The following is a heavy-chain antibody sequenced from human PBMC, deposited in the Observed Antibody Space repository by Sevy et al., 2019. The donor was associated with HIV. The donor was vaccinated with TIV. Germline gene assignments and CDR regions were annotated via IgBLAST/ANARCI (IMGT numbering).Heavy chain of an antibody. CDR2: ISAYNGNT. CDR3: ARGEDRGVIITRFDFDY. D-gene: IGHD3-10*01. V-gene: IGHV1-18*01. CDR1: GYTFTSYG. Sequence: ASVKVSCKASGYTFTSYGISWVRQAPGQGLEWMGWISAYNGNTNYAQKLQGRVTMTTDTSTSTAYMELRSLRPDDTAVYYCARGEDRGVIITRFDFDYWGQGTLVTVSS. J-gene: IGHJ4*02.